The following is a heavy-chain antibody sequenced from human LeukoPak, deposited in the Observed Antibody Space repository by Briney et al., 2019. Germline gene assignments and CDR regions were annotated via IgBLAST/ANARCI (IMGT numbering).Heavy chain of an antibody. D-gene: IGHD2-2*01. CDR2: INPNSGGT. V-gene: IGHV1-2*02. Sequence: VASVKVSCKASGYTFTGYFMHWVRQAPGQGLEWMGWINPNSGGTNYAQKFQGRVTMTRDTSISTAYMELSRLRSDDTAVYYCARDKGYCSSISCPAYYMDVWGKGTTVTVSS. CDR3: ARDKGYCSSISCPAYYMDV. J-gene: IGHJ6*03. CDR1: GYTFTGYF.